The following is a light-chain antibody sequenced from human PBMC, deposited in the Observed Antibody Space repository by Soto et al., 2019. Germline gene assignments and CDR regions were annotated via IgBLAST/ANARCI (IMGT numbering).Light chain of an antibody. V-gene: IGKV2-30*01. J-gene: IGKJ1*01. CDR1: QSLVYSDGNTY. Sequence: DVVMPQSPLSLPVSLGQPASISCRSSQSLVYSDGNTYLSWFQQRPRQSPRRLIYKVSNRDSGVRDRFSGSGSRTDFTLKSSSVEAEDVGVYYYIQTTHWPWPFGQGTKVDIK. CDR3: IQTTHWPWP. CDR2: KVS.